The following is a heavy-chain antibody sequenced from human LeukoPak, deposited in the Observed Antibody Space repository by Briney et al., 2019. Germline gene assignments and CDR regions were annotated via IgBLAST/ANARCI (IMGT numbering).Heavy chain of an antibody. J-gene: IGHJ4*02. CDR2: VSVCGGST. CDR3: AKMRSGYPGY. D-gene: IGHD3-22*01. V-gene: IGHV3-23*01. Sequence: WVSSVSVCGGSTYYADSVRGRFTISRDNSKNTLYLQMNSLRAEDTAVYYCAKMRSGYPGYWGQGTLVTVSS.